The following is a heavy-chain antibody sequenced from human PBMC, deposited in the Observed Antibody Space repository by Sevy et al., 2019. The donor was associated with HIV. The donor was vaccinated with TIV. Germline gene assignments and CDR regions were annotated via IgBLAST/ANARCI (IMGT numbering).Heavy chain of an antibody. J-gene: IGHJ4*02. CDR1: GYSLTGVS. CDR3: ATTKDYYESSGCPFDY. Sequence: ASVKVSCKVSGYSLTGVSMHWVRQAPGKGREGMGSFDPEDGERIYAQKLEGRVTMTEDTFADTAYMELNSLRFEDTAVYYCATTKDYYESSGCPFDYWGQGTLVTVSS. CDR2: FDPEDGER. D-gene: IGHD3-22*01. V-gene: IGHV1-24*01.